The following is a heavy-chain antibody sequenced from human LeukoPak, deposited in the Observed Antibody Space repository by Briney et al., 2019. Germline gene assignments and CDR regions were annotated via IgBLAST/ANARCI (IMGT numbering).Heavy chain of an antibody. J-gene: IGHJ4*02. CDR3: ARHEDIAGADY. V-gene: IGHV5-51*01. CDR1: GCSFTSYW. CDR2: IYPGDSDT. Sequence: GESLKISCRGSGCSFTSYWIGWVRQMPGKGLEWMGIIYPGDSDTRYSPSFQGQVTISADKSISTAYLQWSSLKASDAAMYHCARHEDIAGADYWGQGTLVTVSS. D-gene: IGHD6-13*01.